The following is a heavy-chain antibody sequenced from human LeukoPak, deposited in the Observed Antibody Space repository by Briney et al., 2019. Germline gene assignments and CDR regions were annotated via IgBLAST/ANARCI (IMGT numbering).Heavy chain of an antibody. Sequence: GGSLRLSCAASGFTFSSYSMNWVRQAPGKGLEWVSSISSSSSHIYYADSVKGRFTISRDNAKNSLYLQMNSLRAEDTAVYYCARDLAPISPWGQGTLVTVSS. CDR2: ISSSSSHI. J-gene: IGHJ5*02. CDR1: GFTFSSYS. CDR3: ARDLAPISP. V-gene: IGHV3-21*01.